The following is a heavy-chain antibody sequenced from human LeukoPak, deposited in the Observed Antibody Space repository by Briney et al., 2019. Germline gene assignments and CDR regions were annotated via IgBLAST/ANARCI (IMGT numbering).Heavy chain of an antibody. CDR1: GGTFSSYA. CDR3: ARDSVPGPFGAPRIAFDI. Sequence: ASVKVSCKASGGTFSSYAISWVRQAPGQGPEWMGGIIPIFGTANYAQKFQGRVTITADESTSTAYMELSSLRSEDTAVYYCARDSVPGPFGAPRIAFDIWGQGTMVTVSS. CDR2: IIPIFGTA. V-gene: IGHV1-69*13. D-gene: IGHD3-10*01. J-gene: IGHJ3*02.